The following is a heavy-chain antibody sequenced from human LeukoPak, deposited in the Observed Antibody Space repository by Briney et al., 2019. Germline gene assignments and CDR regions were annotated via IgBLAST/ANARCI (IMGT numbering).Heavy chain of an antibody. CDR2: INPSGGST. V-gene: IGHV1-46*01. Sequence: ASVNVSCKASGYTFTSYYMHWVRQAPGQGLEWMGIINPSGGSTSYAQKFQGRVTMTRDTSTSTVYMELSSLRSEDAAVYYCARTYSNNDWFDPWGQGTLVTVSS. D-gene: IGHD4-11*01. CDR3: ARTYSNNDWFDP. J-gene: IGHJ5*02. CDR1: GYTFTSYY.